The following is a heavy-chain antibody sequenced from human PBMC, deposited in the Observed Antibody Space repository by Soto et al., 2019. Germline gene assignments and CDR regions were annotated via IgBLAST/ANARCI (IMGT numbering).Heavy chain of an antibody. Sequence: GGSLRLSCAASGFTFSSYGMHWVRQAPGKGLEWVAVISYDGSNKYYADSVKGRFTISRDNSKNTLYLQMNSLRAEDTAVYYCAKDRAEMATISGIFDYWGQGTLVTVSS. J-gene: IGHJ4*02. CDR2: ISYDGSNK. CDR3: AKDRAEMATISGIFDY. D-gene: IGHD5-12*01. V-gene: IGHV3-30*18. CDR1: GFTFSSYG.